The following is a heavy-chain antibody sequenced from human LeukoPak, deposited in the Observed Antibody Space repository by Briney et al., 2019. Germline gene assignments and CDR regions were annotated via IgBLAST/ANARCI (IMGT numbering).Heavy chain of an antibody. J-gene: IGHJ4*02. CDR2: IRQDGSEK. Sequence: GGSLRLSCAASGFTFSTYWMNWVRQAPGKGLEWVANIRQDGSEKYFVDSVKGRFTISRDNSKNTLYLQMNSLRAEDTAVYYCAKDTYSSGWSGDFDYWGQGTLVTVSS. CDR3: AKDTYSSGWSGDFDY. CDR1: GFTFSTYW. V-gene: IGHV3-7*03. D-gene: IGHD6-19*01.